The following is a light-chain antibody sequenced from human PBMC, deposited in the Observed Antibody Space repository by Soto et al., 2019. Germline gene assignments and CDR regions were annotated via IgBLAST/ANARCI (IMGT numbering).Light chain of an antibody. Sequence: EIVMTQSPATLSVSPGERATLSCRASQSVSSNLAWYQQKPGQAPRLLLYDASTRATGIPSRFSGSGSGTEFTLTISSLKSEDFAVYYCQQYNNWPPITFGQGTRLEIK. J-gene: IGKJ5*01. CDR3: QQYNNWPPIT. V-gene: IGKV3-15*01. CDR1: QSVSSN. CDR2: DAS.